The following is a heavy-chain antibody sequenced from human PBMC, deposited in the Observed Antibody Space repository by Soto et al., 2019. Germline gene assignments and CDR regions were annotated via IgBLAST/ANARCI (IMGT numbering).Heavy chain of an antibody. CDR1: GFTFSSYA. CDR3: ARDMVDYYDSSGPSYFDY. Sequence: LRLSCAASGFTFSSYAMHWVRQAPGKGLEWVAVISYDGSNKYYADSVKGRFTISRDNSKNTLYLQMNSLRAEDTAVYYCARDMVDYYDSSGPSYFDYWGQGTLVTVSS. V-gene: IGHV3-30-3*01. D-gene: IGHD3-22*01. J-gene: IGHJ4*02. CDR2: ISYDGSNK.